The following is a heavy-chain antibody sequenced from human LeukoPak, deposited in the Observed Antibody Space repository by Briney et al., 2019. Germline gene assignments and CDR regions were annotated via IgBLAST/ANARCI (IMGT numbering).Heavy chain of an antibody. J-gene: IGHJ3*02. V-gene: IGHV4-59*01. Sequence: SETLSLTCSVSGDSINSNYWSWMRQPPGKGLEWIGYIYYSGSTNYNPSLKSRVTISVDTSKNQFSLKLSSVTAADTAVYYCARGDYYDSSGYYMPGPYDAFDIWGQGTMVTVSS. CDR3: ARGDYYDSSGYYMPGPYDAFDI. CDR1: GDSINSNY. CDR2: IYYSGST. D-gene: IGHD3-22*01.